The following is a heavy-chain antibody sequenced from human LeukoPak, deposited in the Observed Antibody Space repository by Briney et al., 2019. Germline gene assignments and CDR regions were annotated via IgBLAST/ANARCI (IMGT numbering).Heavy chain of an antibody. Sequence: GGSLRLSCAASGFTFSSHALGWVRQTPGKGLEWISNLSAGGITLYADSVKGRFSISRDNYKNTLYLQMTGLGAKDTALYFCVYYDSSGYEYGRLRYWGQGTPAIVSS. CDR2: LSAGGIT. V-gene: IGHV3-23*01. D-gene: IGHD3-22*01. J-gene: IGHJ4*02. CDR1: GFTFSSHA. CDR3: VYYDSSGYEYGRLRY.